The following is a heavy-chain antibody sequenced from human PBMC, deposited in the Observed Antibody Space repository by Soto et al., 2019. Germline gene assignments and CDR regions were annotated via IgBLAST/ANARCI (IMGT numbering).Heavy chain of an antibody. J-gene: IGHJ6*02. V-gene: IGHV3-7*04. Sequence: GGPLRVACAAAGCTISSYWMSWVRKAQGKGLEWVANIKQDGSEKYYVDSVKGRFTISRDNAKNSLYLQMNSLRAEDTAVYYCARFYYDSSGYLPSPYYYYYGMDVWGQGTTVTVSS. CDR3: ARFYYDSSGYLPSPYYYYYGMDV. CDR1: GCTISSYW. CDR2: IKQDGSEK. D-gene: IGHD3-22*01.